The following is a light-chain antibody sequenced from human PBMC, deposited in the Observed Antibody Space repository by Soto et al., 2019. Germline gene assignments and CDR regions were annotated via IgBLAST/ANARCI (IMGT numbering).Light chain of an antibody. CDR1: SSDVGSYNL. Sequence: QYALTQPASVSGSPGQSITISCTGTSSDVGSYNLVSWYQQHPGKAPKLMIYEGSKRPSGVSNRFSGSKSGNTASLTISGLQPEDEADYYCCSYAGSRVFGGGTKRTVL. CDR3: CSYAGSRV. CDR2: EGS. V-gene: IGLV2-23*01. J-gene: IGLJ3*02.